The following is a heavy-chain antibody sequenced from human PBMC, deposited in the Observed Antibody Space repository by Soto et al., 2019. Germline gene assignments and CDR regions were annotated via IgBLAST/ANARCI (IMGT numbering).Heavy chain of an antibody. CDR1: GYTFTSYA. V-gene: IGHV1-18*01. CDR2: IIAYNGNT. Sequence: QVHLVQSGTEVKKPGTSMKVSCRASGYTFTSYAINWVRQAPGQGLEWVGGIIAYNGNTHSAQKLQGRVTMTIDTSTSEAYRQLRSLSSDATAVYYCARGHTSNDYGSGSALDTWGQGTGLTVSA. D-gene: IGHD3-10*01. CDR3: ARGHTSNDYGSGSALDT. J-gene: IGHJ5*02.